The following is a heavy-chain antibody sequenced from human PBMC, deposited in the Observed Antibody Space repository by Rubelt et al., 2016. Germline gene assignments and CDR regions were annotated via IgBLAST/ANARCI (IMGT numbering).Heavy chain of an antibody. D-gene: IGHD6-6*01. V-gene: IGHV1-18*01. J-gene: IGHJ4*02. Sequence: QVQLVQSGAEVKKPGASVKVSCKASGYIFTSYGISWVRQAPGQGLEWMGWISAYNGNTNFAPKLQGRVTMTTDTSTSTAYMELRSLRSDDTAVYYCARRRTTAGQLDLDYWGQGTLVTVSS. CDR1: GYIFTSYG. CDR2: ISAYNGNT. CDR3: ARRRTTAGQLDLDY.